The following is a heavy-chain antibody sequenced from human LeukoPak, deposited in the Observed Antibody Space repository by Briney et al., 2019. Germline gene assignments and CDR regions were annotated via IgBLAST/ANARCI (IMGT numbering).Heavy chain of an antibody. V-gene: IGHV4-38-2*02. CDR2: IYHSGST. CDR3: ARDMGGSGWYALDY. D-gene: IGHD6-19*01. Sequence: SETLSLTCAVSGYSISSGYYWGWIRQPPGKGLEWIGSIYHSGSTYYNPSLKSRVTISVDTSKNQFSLKLSSVTAADTAVYYCARDMGGSGWYALDYWGQGTLVTVSS. CDR1: GYSISSGYY. J-gene: IGHJ4*02.